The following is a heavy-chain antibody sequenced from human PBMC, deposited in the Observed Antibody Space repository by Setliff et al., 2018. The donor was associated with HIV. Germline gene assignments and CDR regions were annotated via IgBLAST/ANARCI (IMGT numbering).Heavy chain of an antibody. J-gene: IGHJ4*02. V-gene: IGHV3-48*04. D-gene: IGHD2-15*01. CDR1: GFTFSSYS. CDR2: ISSSGSTI. CDR3: ARVGALPFDY. Sequence: GGSLRLSCTASGFTFSSYSMNWVRQAPGKGLEWVSYISSSGSTIYYADSVKGRFTISRDNAKNSLYLQMNSLRAEDTAVYYCARVGALPFDYWGQGTLVTVSS.